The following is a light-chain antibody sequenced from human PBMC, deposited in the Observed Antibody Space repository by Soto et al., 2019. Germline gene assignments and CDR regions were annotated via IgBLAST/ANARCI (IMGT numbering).Light chain of an antibody. V-gene: IGKV1-27*01. CDR1: QGISNY. CDR2: AAS. J-gene: IGKJ2*01. Sequence: DIQMTQSPSSLSASVGDRVTITCRASQGISNYLAGYQQKPVKVPKLLIYAASTLESWVPSRFSGSGSGTDFTLTISSLHTEDVSTYYCQKYNSAPPYTFGQGTKLEIK. CDR3: QKYNSAPPYT.